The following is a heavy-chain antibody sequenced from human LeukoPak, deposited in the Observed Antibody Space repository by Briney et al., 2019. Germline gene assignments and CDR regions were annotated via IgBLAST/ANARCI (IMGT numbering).Heavy chain of an antibody. Sequence: GGSLRLSCAASGFTFSSYEMNWVRQAPGKGLEWVSYISSSGSTIYYADSVKGRLTISRDNAKNSLYLQMNSLRAEDTAVYYCARSRYCSGGSCPPNWFDPWGQGTLVTVSS. J-gene: IGHJ5*02. CDR3: ARSRYCSGGSCPPNWFDP. CDR1: GFTFSSYE. V-gene: IGHV3-48*03. D-gene: IGHD2-15*01. CDR2: ISSSGSTI.